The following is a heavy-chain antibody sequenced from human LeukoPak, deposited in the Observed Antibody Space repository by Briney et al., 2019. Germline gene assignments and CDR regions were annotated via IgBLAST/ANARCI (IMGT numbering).Heavy chain of an antibody. CDR3: ARSLHIVLLVYARKVDSPFDP. Sequence: ASVKVSCKASGGTFSSYAISWVRQALGQGLEWMGGSIPIFGTANYAQKFQGRVTITTDESTSTAYMELSRLRSADTAVYYCARSLHIVLLVYARKVDSPFDPWGQGTLVTVSS. J-gene: IGHJ5*02. V-gene: IGHV1-69*05. CDR1: GGTFSSYA. D-gene: IGHD2-8*01. CDR2: SIPIFGTA.